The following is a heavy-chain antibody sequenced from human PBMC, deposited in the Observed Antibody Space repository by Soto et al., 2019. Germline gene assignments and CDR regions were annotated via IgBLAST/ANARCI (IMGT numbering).Heavy chain of an antibody. V-gene: IGHV1-3*01. CDR3: ARDRWYCSDVSCFALDY. Sequence: QVQFVQSGAEVMRPGASVKVSCQASGYTFIDYAIHWVRQAPGQRLEWMGWINAGNGNTKYSQNFKGRITIARETSANMVYMELSSLTSEYTAIYFCARDRWYCSDVSCFALDYWGQGTLFSVSS. CDR1: GYTFIDYA. J-gene: IGHJ4*02. D-gene: IGHD2-15*01. CDR2: INAGNGNT.